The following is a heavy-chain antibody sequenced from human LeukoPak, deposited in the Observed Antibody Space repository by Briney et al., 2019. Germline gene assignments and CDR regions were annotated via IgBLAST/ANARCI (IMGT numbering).Heavy chain of an antibody. CDR3: ARDNSVGDTAWWFDP. Sequence: ASVKVSCKASGYTFTSYYMHWVRQAPGQGLEWMGLINPTGGSTGYAQKFQGRVTMTRDMSTSTDYMELSSLRSEDTAIYYCARDNSVGDTAWWFDPWGQGTLVTVSS. D-gene: IGHD1-26*01. CDR2: INPTGGST. CDR1: GYTFTSYY. V-gene: IGHV1-46*01. J-gene: IGHJ5*02.